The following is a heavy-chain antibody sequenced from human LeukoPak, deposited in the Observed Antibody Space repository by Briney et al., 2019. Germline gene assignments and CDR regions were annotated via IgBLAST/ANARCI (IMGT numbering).Heavy chain of an antibody. Sequence: RGSLRLSCAASGFTFSTYAMSWVRQAPGRGLEGVSAISSSGGSTYYADSVKGRFTISRDNSKNTLYLQLNSLRAEDTALYYCAKDTALVAYDMWGQGTMVTVSS. D-gene: IGHD4-17*01. CDR2: ISSSGGST. V-gene: IGHV3-23*01. CDR1: GFTFSTYA. CDR3: AKDTALVAYDM. J-gene: IGHJ3*02.